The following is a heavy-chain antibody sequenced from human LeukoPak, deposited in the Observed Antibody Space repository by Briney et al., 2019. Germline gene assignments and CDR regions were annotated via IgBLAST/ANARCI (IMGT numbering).Heavy chain of an antibody. CDR1: GFTFNTYT. CDR3: ARGRDGYNLVDAFDI. Sequence: GGSLRLSCAASGFTFNTYTMTWVRQAPGKGLEWVSSISSSSYIYYADSVKGRFTISRDNAKNSLYLQMNSLRAEDTAVYYCARGRDGYNLVDAFDIWGQGIMVTVSS. D-gene: IGHD5-24*01. CDR2: ISSSSYI. V-gene: IGHV3-69-1*02. J-gene: IGHJ3*02.